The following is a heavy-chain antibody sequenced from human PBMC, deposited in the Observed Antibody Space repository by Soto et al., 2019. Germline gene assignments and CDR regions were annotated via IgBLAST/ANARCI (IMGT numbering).Heavy chain of an antibody. D-gene: IGHD3-9*01. V-gene: IGHV1-69*12. CDR1: GGTFSSSA. Sequence: QVQLVQSGAEVKKPGSSVKVSCKASGGTFSSSAISWVRQAPGQGLEWMGGIIPIFGPADYPQRFQGRVTITADESTSTAYMELSSLRSEDTAVYYCVREGDDGRLTGGDGGFFAGYWGQGTLVTVSS. J-gene: IGHJ4*02. CDR2: IIPIFGPA. CDR3: VREGDDGRLTGGDGGFFAGY.